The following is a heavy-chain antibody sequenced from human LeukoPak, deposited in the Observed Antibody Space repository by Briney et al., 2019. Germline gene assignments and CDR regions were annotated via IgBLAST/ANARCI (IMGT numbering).Heavy chain of an antibody. D-gene: IGHD3-3*01. CDR3: ARDGLRSDYDFWSGYYLAGWFDP. CDR2: IYTSGST. J-gene: IGHJ5*02. CDR1: GGSISSGSYY. Sequence: PSQTLSLTCTVSGGSISSGSYYWSRIRQPAGKGLEWIGRIYTSGSTNYNPSLKSRVTISVDTSKNQFSLKLSSVTAADTAVYYCARDGLRSDYDFWSGYYLAGWFDPWGQGTLVTVSS. V-gene: IGHV4-61*02.